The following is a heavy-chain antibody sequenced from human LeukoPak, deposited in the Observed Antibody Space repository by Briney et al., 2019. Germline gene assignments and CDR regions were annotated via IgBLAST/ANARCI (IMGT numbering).Heavy chain of an antibody. J-gene: IGHJ4*02. D-gene: IGHD6-19*01. Sequence: PGGSLRLSCSASGFTFSDFYMSWIRQAPGKGLEWVSYINGIGSTIHYADSVKGRFTISRDNAKNSLFLQMNSLRVEDTAVYYCAGEHSSGWGQFDYWGQGTLVTVSS. V-gene: IGHV3-11*04. CDR2: INGIGSTI. CDR3: AGEHSSGWGQFDY. CDR1: GFTFSDFY.